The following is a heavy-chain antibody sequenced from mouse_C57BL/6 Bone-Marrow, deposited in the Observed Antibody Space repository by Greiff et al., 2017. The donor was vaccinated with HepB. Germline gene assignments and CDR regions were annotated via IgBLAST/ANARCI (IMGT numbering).Heavy chain of an antibody. CDR1: GFSLTSYG. Sequence: QVQLQQSGPGLVQPSQSLSITCTVSGFSLTSYGVHWVRQSPGKGLEWLGVIWSGGSTDYNAAFISRLSISKDNSKSQVFFKMNSLQADDTAIYYCARNSGYYGPYAMDYWGQGTSVTVSS. D-gene: IGHD1-1*01. CDR2: IWSGGST. CDR3: ARNSGYYGPYAMDY. V-gene: IGHV2-2*01. J-gene: IGHJ4*01.